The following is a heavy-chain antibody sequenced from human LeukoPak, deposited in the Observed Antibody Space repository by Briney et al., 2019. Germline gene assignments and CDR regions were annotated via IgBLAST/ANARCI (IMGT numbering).Heavy chain of an antibody. V-gene: IGHV4-59*01. CDR1: GGSISSYY. CDR2: IYYSGGT. D-gene: IGHD1-26*01. J-gene: IGHJ6*03. Sequence: SETLSLTCTVSGGSISSYYWSWIRQPPGKGLEWIGYIYYSGGTNYNPSLKSRVTISVDTSKNQFSLKLSSVTAADTAVYYCARVPTDYYMDVWGKGTTVTVSS. CDR3: ARVPTDYYMDV.